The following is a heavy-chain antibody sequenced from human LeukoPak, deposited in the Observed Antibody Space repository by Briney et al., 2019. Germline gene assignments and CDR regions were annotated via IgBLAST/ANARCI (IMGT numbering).Heavy chain of an antibody. Sequence: ASVKVSCKASGYTFTTYGISWVRQAPGQGLEWMGWISPYNGNANYAQKLQGRVTMTTDTSTSTADMELRRLRSDDTGVYYCARDRGCRSNRCYRGDFDYWGQGTLVTVSS. J-gene: IGHJ4*02. CDR3: ARDRGCRSNRCYRGDFDY. CDR1: GYTFTTYG. CDR2: ISPYNGNA. D-gene: IGHD2-2*02. V-gene: IGHV1-18*01.